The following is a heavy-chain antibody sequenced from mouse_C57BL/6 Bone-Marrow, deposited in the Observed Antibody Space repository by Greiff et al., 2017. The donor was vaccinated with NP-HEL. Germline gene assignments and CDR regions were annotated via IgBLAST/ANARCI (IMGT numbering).Heavy chain of an antibody. J-gene: IGHJ4*01. V-gene: IGHV1-82*01. CDR3: ARSLCYYAMDY. CDR2: IYPGDGDT. CDR1: GYAFSSSW. Sequence: VMLVESGPELVKPGASVKISCKASGYAFSSSWMNWVKQRPGKGLEWIGRIYPGDGDTNYNGKFKGKATLTADKSSSTAYMQLSSLTSEDSAVYFCARSLCYYAMDYWGQGTSVTVSS. D-gene: IGHD1-1*02.